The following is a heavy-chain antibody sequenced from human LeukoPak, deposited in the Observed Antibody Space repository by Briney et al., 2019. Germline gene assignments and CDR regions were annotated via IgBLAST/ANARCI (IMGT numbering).Heavy chain of an antibody. CDR1: GFTFSSYW. CDR2: ISSRGSYI. V-gene: IGHV3-21*01. J-gene: IGHJ4*02. Sequence: GGSLRLSCAASGFTFSSYWMSWVRQAPGKGLEWVSSISSRGSYIYYAESVKGRFTISRDNAKNSLYLQMNSLRAEDTAVYYCASSNVVVEGDFDYWGQGTLVTVSS. D-gene: IGHD2-2*01. CDR3: ASSNVVVEGDFDY.